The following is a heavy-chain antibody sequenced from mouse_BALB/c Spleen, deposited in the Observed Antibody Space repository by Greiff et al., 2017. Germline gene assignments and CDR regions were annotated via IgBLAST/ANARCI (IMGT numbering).Heavy chain of an antibody. J-gene: IGHJ4*01. D-gene: IGHD2-1*01. CDR3: ARSYGKGAMDY. CDR2: ISSGSSTI. CDR1: GFTFSSFG. Sequence: EVMLVESGGGLVQPGGSRKLSCAASGFTFSSFGMHWVRQAPEKGLEWVAYISSGSSTIYYADTVKGRFTISRDNPKNTLFLQMTSLRSEDTAMYYCARSYGKGAMDYWGQGTSVTVSS. V-gene: IGHV5-17*02.